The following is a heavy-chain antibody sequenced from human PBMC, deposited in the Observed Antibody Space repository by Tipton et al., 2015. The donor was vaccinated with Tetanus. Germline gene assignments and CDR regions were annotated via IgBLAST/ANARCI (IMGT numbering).Heavy chain of an antibody. J-gene: IGHJ2*01. CDR3: ARDMFRRWGSWYFGL. CDR1: GFTFDDYA. CDR2: ISWNSGTI. Sequence: SLRLSCAASGFTFDDYAMHWVRQVPGKGLEWVSGISWNSGTIGYADSVKGRFTMSRDNRKNSLYLQMNSVRPEDTAFYYCARDMFRRWGSWYFGLWGRGPLLTVSS. D-gene: IGHD4-23*01. V-gene: IGHV3-9*01.